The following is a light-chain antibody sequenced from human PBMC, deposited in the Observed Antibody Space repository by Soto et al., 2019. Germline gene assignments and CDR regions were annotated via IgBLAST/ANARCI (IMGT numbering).Light chain of an antibody. CDR3: QQYGSSPPYT. J-gene: IGKJ2*01. V-gene: IGKV3-20*01. Sequence: EIVLTQSPGTLSLSPGERATLSCRASQSVSSSYLAWYQQKPGQAPRVLIHGASSRATGIPDRFSGNGSGTDFTLTISRLEHEDFAVYYCQQYGSSPPYTFGQGTKLEIK. CDR1: QSVSSSY. CDR2: GAS.